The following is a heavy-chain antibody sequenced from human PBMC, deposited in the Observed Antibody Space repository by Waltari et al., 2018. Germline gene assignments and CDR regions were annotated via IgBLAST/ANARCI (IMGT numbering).Heavy chain of an antibody. D-gene: IGHD6-13*01. Sequence: EVQLLESGGGLVQPGGSLRLSCAASGFTFSSYAMSWVRQAPGKGLEWVSAISVMCCSTYDADSVKGRFTISRDNSKNTLYLQMNSLRAEDTAVYYCAKVKDSSSWYLAEYFQLWGQGTLVTVSS. CDR2: ISVMCCST. CDR3: AKVKDSSSWYLAEYFQL. V-gene: IGHV3-23*01. J-gene: IGHJ1*01. CDR1: GFTFSSYA.